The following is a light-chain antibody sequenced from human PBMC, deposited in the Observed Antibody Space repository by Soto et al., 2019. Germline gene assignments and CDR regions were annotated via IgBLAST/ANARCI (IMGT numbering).Light chain of an antibody. Sequence: DIQMTQSPSSLSASVGDGVTITCRARQSISSYLNWYQQRPGKAPKLLIYAAFSLQSGVPSRFSGSGSGTDFTLTITSLQPEDVATYYCQQSYSTLLTFGGGTKVEIK. CDR3: QQSYSTLLT. V-gene: IGKV1-39*01. CDR1: QSISSY. CDR2: AAF. J-gene: IGKJ4*01.